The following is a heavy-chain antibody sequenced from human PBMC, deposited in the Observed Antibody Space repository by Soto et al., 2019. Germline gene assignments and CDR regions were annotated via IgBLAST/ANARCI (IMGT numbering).Heavy chain of an antibody. CDR1: RYTFTTYY. J-gene: IGHJ4*02. V-gene: IGHV1-46*01. CDR3: VRDRFGYGDSGD. D-gene: IGHD4-17*01. CDR2: INPSDGST. Sequence: QVFLVQSGAEVKKPEASVKVSCKTSRYTFTTYYMHWVRQAPGQGLEWMGVINPSDGSTYSAQKFQGRVTMTRDTSTSTVYLELSSLRAEDSAMYYCVRDRFGYGDSGDWGQGTLVTVSS.